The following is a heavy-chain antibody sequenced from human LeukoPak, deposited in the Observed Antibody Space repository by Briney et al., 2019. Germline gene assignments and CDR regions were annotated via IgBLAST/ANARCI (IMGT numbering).Heavy chain of an antibody. J-gene: IGHJ5*02. CDR1: GYTFTSYD. CDR2: MNPNIGST. CDR3: ARWVPAPGFDP. Sequence: ASVKVSCKASGYTFTSYDINWVRQAPGQGLEWMGWMNPNIGSTGYAQKFQGRVTMTRDTSISTAYMELSSLRSEDTAVYYCARWVPAPGFDPWGQGTLATVSS. V-gene: IGHV1-8*01.